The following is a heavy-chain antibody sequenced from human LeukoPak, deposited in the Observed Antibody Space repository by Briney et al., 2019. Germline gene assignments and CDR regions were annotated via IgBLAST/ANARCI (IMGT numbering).Heavy chain of an antibody. CDR1: GFTFSSYS. Sequence: GGSLRLSCAASGFTFSSYSMSWVRRAPGRGLEWVSLISGSGGSTYYADSAKGRFTISRANSKNTLYLQMNSLRAEDTAVYYCAKDPPYYYDSSGYPVFDYWGQGTLVTVSS. CDR3: AKDPPYYYDSSGYPVFDY. D-gene: IGHD3-22*01. CDR2: ISGSGGST. V-gene: IGHV3-23*01. J-gene: IGHJ4*02.